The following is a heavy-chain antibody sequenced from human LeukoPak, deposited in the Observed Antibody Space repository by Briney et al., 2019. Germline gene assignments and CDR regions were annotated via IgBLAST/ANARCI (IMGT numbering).Heavy chain of an antibody. CDR2: ISSRGGAI. CDR1: GFIFSSYE. CDR3: AKLTEVAPTRPQGFDL. Sequence: GGSLRLSCAASGFIFSSYEMNWVRQAPGKGLEWVSYISSRGGAIYYADSLKGRFTISRGNAKNSLYLQMNSLRAEDTAVYYCAKLTEVAPTRPQGFDLWGRGTLVTVSS. J-gene: IGHJ2*01. D-gene: IGHD5-12*01. V-gene: IGHV3-48*03.